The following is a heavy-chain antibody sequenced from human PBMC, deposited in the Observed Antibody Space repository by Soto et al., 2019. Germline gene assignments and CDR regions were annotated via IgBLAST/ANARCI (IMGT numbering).Heavy chain of an antibody. D-gene: IGHD6-13*01. CDR2: ISGTGTNT. V-gene: IGHV3-11*05. CDR1: GFTFSDYY. J-gene: IGHJ4*02. Sequence: QVHLVESGGGLVKPGGSLRLSCAASGFTFSDYYMSWIRQAPGKGLEWVSYISGTGTNTPYADSVKGRFTVSRDNAENSLFLQMNSLRVEDTAVYYCARLVTTAAAGTVDYWGEGTLVTVSS. CDR3: ARLVTTAAAGTVDY.